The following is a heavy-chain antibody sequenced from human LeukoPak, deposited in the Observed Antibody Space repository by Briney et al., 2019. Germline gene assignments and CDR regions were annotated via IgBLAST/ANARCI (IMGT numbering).Heavy chain of an antibody. Sequence: GRSLRLSCAGSGFTFSNYGMHWVRQAPGKGPEWVAVISYDGTNKYYADSVKGRFTISRDNSKNALYLQMNSLRAEDTAVYYCASVPTHSGSRFDYWGQGTLVTVSS. CDR2: ISYDGTNK. CDR1: GFTFSNYG. V-gene: IGHV3-30*03. J-gene: IGHJ4*02. CDR3: ASVPTHSGSRFDY. D-gene: IGHD1-26*01.